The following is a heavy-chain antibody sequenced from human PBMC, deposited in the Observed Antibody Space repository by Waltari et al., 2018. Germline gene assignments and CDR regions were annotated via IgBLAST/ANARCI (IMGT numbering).Heavy chain of an antibody. J-gene: IGHJ4*02. Sequence: QVQLVQSGAEVKKPGASVRLSCKASGYTFTSYYINWVRQAPGQGPEWMGVINPGGGSTIYAQEFQGRVTMSRDTSTSTVYMELSSLRSEDTAVYYCARSRILTGYFPNEEFDNWGQGTLVTVSS. V-gene: IGHV1-46*01. CDR1: GYTFTSYY. D-gene: IGHD3-9*01. CDR3: ARSRILTGYFPNEEFDN. CDR2: INPGGGST.